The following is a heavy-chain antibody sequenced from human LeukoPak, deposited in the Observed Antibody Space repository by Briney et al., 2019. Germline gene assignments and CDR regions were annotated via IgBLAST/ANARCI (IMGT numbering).Heavy chain of an antibody. Sequence: GGSLRLSYAASGFTFSTYAMYWVRQAPGKGLEWVSGIFGSGGSAHYADSVKGRFTISRDNSKSTIYLQMNSLRAEDTAVYYCGKTTTGYSSGRYPGWPVDNWGQGTLVTVSS. V-gene: IGHV3-23*01. CDR1: GFTFSTYA. CDR2: IFGSGGSA. D-gene: IGHD6-19*01. J-gene: IGHJ4*02. CDR3: GKTTTGYSSGRYPGWPVDN.